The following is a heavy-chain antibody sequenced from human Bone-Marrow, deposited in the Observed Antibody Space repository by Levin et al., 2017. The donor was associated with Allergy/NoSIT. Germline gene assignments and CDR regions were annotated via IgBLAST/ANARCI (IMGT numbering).Heavy chain of an antibody. CDR3: ARATMTTVTPLDY. D-gene: IGHD4-17*01. V-gene: IGHV4-4*02. Sequence: GSLRLSCAVSGGSISSSNWWSWVRQPPGKGLEWIGEIYHSGSTNYNPSLKSRVTISVDKSKNQFSLKLSSVTAADTAVYYCARATMTTVTPLDYWGQGTLVTVSS. CDR2: IYHSGST. J-gene: IGHJ4*02. CDR1: GGSISSSNW.